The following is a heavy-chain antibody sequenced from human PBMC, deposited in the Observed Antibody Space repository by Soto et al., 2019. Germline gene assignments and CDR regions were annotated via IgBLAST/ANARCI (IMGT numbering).Heavy chain of an antibody. J-gene: IGHJ6*02. CDR1: GGTFTSYA. D-gene: IGHD3-3*01. CDR3: AQGFGFWNGYYYYYGMDV. V-gene: IGHV1-69*01. CDR2: IIPIFGTA. Sequence: QVQLVQSGAEVRKPGSSVKVSCKASGGTFTSYAISWVRQAPGQGLEWMGGIIPIFGTANYAQKFQGRVTITAGESATTAYMELSSLRSEDTAVYYCAQGFGFWNGYYYYYGMDVWGQGTTVTVSS.